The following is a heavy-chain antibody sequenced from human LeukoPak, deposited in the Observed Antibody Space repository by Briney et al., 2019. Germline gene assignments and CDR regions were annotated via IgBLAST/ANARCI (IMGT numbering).Heavy chain of an antibody. J-gene: IGHJ4*02. Sequence: GGSLRLSCAASGFTFSSYSMNWVRQAPGKGLEWVSSISSSSSYIYYADSVKGRFTISRDNAKNSLYLQMNSLRAEDTAVYYCARDLVGSSWAFDYWGQGTLVTVSS. CDR2: ISSSSSYI. D-gene: IGHD6-13*01. CDR1: GFTFSSYS. V-gene: IGHV3-21*01. CDR3: ARDLVGSSWAFDY.